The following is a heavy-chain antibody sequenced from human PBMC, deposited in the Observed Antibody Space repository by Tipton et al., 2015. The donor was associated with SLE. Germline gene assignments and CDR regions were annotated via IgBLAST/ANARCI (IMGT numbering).Heavy chain of an antibody. CDR2: INHSGKT. J-gene: IGHJ4*02. V-gene: IGHV4-34*01. D-gene: IGHD3-22*01. CDR1: GGSFSGYY. CDR3: VRSSGSYIVF. Sequence: TLSLTCAVYGGSFSGYYWTWIRQPPGKGLEWIGEINHSGKTNYSPSLKSRVIMSVDTSKNQFSMSLDSLTAADTAFYYCVRSSGSYIVFWGQGTLVTVSS.